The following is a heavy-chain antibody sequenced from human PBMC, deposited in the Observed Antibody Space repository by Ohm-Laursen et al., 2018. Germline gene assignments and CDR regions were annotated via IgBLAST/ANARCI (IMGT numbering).Heavy chain of an antibody. V-gene: IGHV4-61*08. Sequence: SDTLSLTCTVSGGSISSGGYYWSWIRQPPGKGLEWIGYIYYSGSANYNPSLKSRVTISVDTSKNQFSLKLNSVTTADTAVYYCARQDDYIWGSYQDWGQGTLVTVSS. CDR3: ARQDDYIWGSYQD. CDR1: GGSISSGGYY. CDR2: IYYSGSA. D-gene: IGHD3-16*02. J-gene: IGHJ4*02.